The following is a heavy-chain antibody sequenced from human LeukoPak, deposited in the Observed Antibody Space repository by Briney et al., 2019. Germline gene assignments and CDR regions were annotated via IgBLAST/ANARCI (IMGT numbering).Heavy chain of an antibody. J-gene: IGHJ4*02. CDR1: GFTFSSYW. CDR2: INSDGSST. CDR3: AKGSGGNSAGLDY. Sequence: GGSLRLSCAASGFTFSSYWMHWVRQAPGKGLVWVSRINSDGSSTSYADSVKGRFTISRDNAKNTLYLQMNSLRTEDTALYYCAKGSGGNSAGLDYWGQGTLVTVSS. D-gene: IGHD4-23*01. V-gene: IGHV3-74*01.